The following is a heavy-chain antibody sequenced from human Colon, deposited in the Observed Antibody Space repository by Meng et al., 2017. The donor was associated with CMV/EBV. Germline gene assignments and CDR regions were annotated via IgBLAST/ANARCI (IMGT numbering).Heavy chain of an antibody. D-gene: IGHD6-6*01. J-gene: IGHJ4*02. Sequence: ASVQVSCKASGGTFKSYSISWVRQVPGQGLEWMGWIGTYDGRTKYAPKFQGRVTLTTEKPTTTVYMEVRGLRSDDTAVYYCARDLDWSGAARPKADFWGQGTLVTVSS. V-gene: IGHV1-18*01. CDR3: ARDLDWSGAARPKADF. CDR2: IGTYDGRT. CDR1: GGTFKSYS.